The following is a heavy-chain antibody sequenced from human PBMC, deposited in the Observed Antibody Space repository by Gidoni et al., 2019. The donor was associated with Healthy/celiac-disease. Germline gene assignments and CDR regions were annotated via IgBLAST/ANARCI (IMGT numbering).Heavy chain of an antibody. CDR1: GFTVSSNY. CDR3: ARRSYGSGSYYFDY. D-gene: IGHD3-10*01. Sequence: EVQLVASGGGLVQPGGSLRLSCAASGFTVSSNYMSWVRQAPGKGLEWVSVIYSGGSTYYADSVKGRFTISRDNSKNTLYLQMNSLRAEDTAVYYCARRSYGSGSYYFDYWGQGTLVTVSS. CDR2: IYSGGST. J-gene: IGHJ4*02. V-gene: IGHV3-66*01.